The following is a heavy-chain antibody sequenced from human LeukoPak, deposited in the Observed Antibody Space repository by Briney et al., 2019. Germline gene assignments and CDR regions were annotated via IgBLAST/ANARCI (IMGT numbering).Heavy chain of an antibody. V-gene: IGHV4-30-4*01. CDR3: ARVGYASGWYPFDY. CDR2: IYYTGST. D-gene: IGHD6-19*01. CDR1: GGSISSGDYY. Sequence: SETPSLTCTVSGGSISSGDYYWGWIRQPPGKGLEWIGYIYYTGSTSYNPSLKSRLSMSVDTSKNQFSLNLSSVTAADTAVYYCARVGYASGWYPFDYWGQGTLVTVSS. J-gene: IGHJ4*02.